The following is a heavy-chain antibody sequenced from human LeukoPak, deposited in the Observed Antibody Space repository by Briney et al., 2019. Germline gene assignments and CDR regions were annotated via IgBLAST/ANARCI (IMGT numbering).Heavy chain of an antibody. CDR2: IYYSGST. V-gene: IGHV4-31*03. D-gene: IGHD5-12*01. J-gene: IGHJ4*02. Sequence: SETLSLTCTVSGGSISSGGYYWSRIRQPPGKGLEWIGYIYYSGSTYYNPSLKSRVTISVDTSKNQFSLKLSSVTAADTAVYYCARDGNNSGYDYWGQGTLVTVSS. CDR3: ARDGNNSGYDY. CDR1: GGSISSGGYY.